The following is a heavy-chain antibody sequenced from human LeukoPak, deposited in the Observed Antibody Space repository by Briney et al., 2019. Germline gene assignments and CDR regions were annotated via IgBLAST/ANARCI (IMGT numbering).Heavy chain of an antibody. Sequence: TPSETLSLTCTVSNYSISSAYYWGWIRQPPGKGLEWIGSIYHSGSTYYNPSLKSRVTISVETSKNQFSLKLSSVTAADTAVYYCAREHCSGGSCYSIYYYYYMDVWGKGTTVTVSS. CDR1: NYSISSAYY. CDR3: AREHCSGGSCYSIYYYYYMDV. V-gene: IGHV4-38-2*02. CDR2: IYHSGST. J-gene: IGHJ6*03. D-gene: IGHD2-15*01.